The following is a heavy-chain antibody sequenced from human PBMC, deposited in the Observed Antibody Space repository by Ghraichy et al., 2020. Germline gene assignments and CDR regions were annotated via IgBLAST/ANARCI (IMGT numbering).Heavy chain of an antibody. Sequence: SETLSLTCTVSGGSISSSGSYWGWIRQPPGEGLQWVGSSRYGGNTYYNPSLKSRVTMSIDTSKNQFFLRLSSVTVADTAVYYCAGYREGTMFAYWGQGILVTVSS. CDR2: SRYGGNT. V-gene: IGHV4-39*01. D-gene: IGHD5-24*01. J-gene: IGHJ4*02. CDR3: AGYREGTMFAY. CDR1: GGSISSSGSY.